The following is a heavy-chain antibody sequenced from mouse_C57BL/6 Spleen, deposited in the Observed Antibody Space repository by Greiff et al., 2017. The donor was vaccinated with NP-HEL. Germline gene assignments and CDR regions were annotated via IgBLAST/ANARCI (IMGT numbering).Heavy chain of an antibody. D-gene: IGHD5-1-1*01. CDR1: GYTFTSYW. Sequence: QVQLQQPGAELVRPGSSVKLSCKASGYTFTSYWMDWVKQRPGQGLEWIGNIYPSDSETHYNQKFKDKATLTVDKSSSTAYMQLSSLTSEDSAVYYCARRNTDYFDYWGHGTPLTVSS. J-gene: IGHJ2*01. CDR2: IYPSDSET. CDR3: ARRNTDYFDY. V-gene: IGHV1-61*01.